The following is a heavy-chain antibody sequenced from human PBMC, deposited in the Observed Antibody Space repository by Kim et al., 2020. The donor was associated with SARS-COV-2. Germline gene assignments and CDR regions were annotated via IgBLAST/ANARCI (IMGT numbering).Heavy chain of an antibody. Sequence: SVKVSCKASGGTFSSYAISWVRQAPGQGLEWMGGIITIFGTANYAQKFQGRVTITADESTSTAYMELSSLRSEDTAVYYCARGPDIVVVPAAIGGFDYYYGMDVWGQGTTVTVSS. J-gene: IGHJ6*02. D-gene: IGHD2-2*02. CDR3: ARGPDIVVVPAAIGGFDYYYGMDV. V-gene: IGHV1-69*13. CDR1: GGTFSSYA. CDR2: IITIFGTA.